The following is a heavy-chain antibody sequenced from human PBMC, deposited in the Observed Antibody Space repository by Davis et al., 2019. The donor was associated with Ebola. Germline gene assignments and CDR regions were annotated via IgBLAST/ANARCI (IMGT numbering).Heavy chain of an antibody. D-gene: IGHD3-10*01. Sequence: MPSETLSLTCAVYGGSFSGYYWTWIRQPPGKGLEWIGEIYYSVSTNYNPSPKSRVTISVDTSKNQFPLKLSSVTAADTAVYYCARGGGFGGYGMDVWGQGTTVTVSS. CDR3: ARGGGFGGYGMDV. V-gene: IGHV4-34*01. CDR2: IYYSVST. CDR1: GGSFSGYY. J-gene: IGHJ6*02.